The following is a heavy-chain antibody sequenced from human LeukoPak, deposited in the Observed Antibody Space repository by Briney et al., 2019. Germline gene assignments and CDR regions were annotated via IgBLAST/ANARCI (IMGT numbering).Heavy chain of an antibody. Sequence: ASVKDSCKASGYTFTAYYIHWVRQAPGQGLEWMGWIDTNTGATKYAQKFQGRVTITRDTSTGTAYMELSSLISGDTALYYCASEAFCAGGSCNVQRVASWGPGTLVTASS. J-gene: IGHJ4*02. CDR2: IDTNTGAT. D-gene: IGHD2-8*02. CDR1: GYTFTAYY. V-gene: IGHV1-2*02. CDR3: ASEAFCAGGSCNVQRVAS.